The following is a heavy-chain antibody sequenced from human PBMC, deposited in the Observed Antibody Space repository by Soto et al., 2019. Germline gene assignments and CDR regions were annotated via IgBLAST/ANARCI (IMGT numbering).Heavy chain of an antibody. CDR2: FSWDSSMI. CDR1: GFTFDDYA. V-gene: IGHV3-9*01. Sequence: PGGSLRLSCAASGFTFDDYAMHWVRQGPGKGLEWVSGFSWDSSMISYADSVKGRFTISRDNAKKSLYLQMNSLRAEDTALYYCAKDFGYTTSWPHHWGQGTLVTVSS. D-gene: IGHD6-13*01. J-gene: IGHJ4*02. CDR3: AKDFGYTTSWPHH.